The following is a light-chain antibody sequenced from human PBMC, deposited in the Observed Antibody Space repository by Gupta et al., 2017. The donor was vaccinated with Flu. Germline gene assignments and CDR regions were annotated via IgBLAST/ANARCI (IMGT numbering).Light chain of an antibody. Sequence: QSALTQPASVSGSPGQSITISCTGTSSDIGGFNYVSWYQQHPGKAPKLIIFEVSNRPSGVSRRVSGSKSGNTASLTISGLQPEDEADYDCSSYTSGSTLVFGGGAKLTV. CDR1: SSDIGGFNY. CDR2: EVS. J-gene: IGLJ3*02. CDR3: SSYTSGSTLV. V-gene: IGLV2-14*01.